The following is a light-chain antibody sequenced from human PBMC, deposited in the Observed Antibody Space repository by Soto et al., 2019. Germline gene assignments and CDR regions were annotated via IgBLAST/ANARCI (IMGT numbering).Light chain of an antibody. V-gene: IGKV1-39*01. CDR2: AAS. CDR3: QHSFSTL. CDR1: QSISIY. J-gene: IGKJ3*01. Sequence: DIQMTQSPSSLSASVGDRVTITCRASQSISIYLNWYQQKPGKAPKVLIYAASSLQGGVPSRFSGSGSGTYFTLTISSVQPEDFATYFCQHSFSTLFGPGTKVDIK.